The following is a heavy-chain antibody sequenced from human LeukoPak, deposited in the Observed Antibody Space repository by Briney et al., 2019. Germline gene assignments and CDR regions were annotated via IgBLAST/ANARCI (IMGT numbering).Heavy chain of an antibody. Sequence: GSSTSYADSVKARFPISRDNAKNTLYLQMNSLRAEDTAVYYCARDITGTTKYYYYYGMDVWGQGTTVTVSS. CDR3: ARDITGTTKYYYYYGMDV. V-gene: IGHV3-74*01. J-gene: IGHJ6*02. D-gene: IGHD1-20*01. CDR2: GSST.